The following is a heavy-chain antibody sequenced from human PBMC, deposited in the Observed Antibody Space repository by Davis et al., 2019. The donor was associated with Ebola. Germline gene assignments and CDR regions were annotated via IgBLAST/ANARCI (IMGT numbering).Heavy chain of an antibody. J-gene: IGHJ4*02. CDR1: GYTFTNYG. Sequence: ASVKVSCKASGYTFTNYGITWVRQAPGQGLEWMGWINPHNGNTNYAQNVQGRVTITRDTSASTAYMELSSLRSEDTAVYYCMVNLFDYWGQGTLVTVSS. V-gene: IGHV1-18*04. CDR2: INPHNGNT. D-gene: IGHD2-21*01. CDR3: MVNLFDY.